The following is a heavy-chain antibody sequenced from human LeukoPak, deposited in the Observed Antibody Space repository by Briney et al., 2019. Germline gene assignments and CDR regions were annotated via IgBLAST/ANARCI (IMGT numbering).Heavy chain of an antibody. CDR1: GFTSSNYA. CDR2: ISGSGSTT. Sequence: GGSLRLSCAASGFTSSNYAMGWVRQAPGKGLEWVSTISGSGSTTYYADSVKGRFTISRDNSKNTLYLQMNYLRAEDTALYYCAKNIAAPTTPFDYWGQGTLVTVSS. D-gene: IGHD6-13*01. J-gene: IGHJ4*02. CDR3: AKNIAAPTTPFDY. V-gene: IGHV3-23*01.